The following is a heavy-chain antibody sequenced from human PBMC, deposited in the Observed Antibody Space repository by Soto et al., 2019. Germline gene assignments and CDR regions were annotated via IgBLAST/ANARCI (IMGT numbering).Heavy chain of an antibody. CDR3: ARGAKGNWNDLYEY. D-gene: IGHD1-20*01. CDR1: GYSFTGYY. V-gene: IGHV1-2*04. J-gene: IGHJ4*02. CDR2: ISTHSGGT. Sequence: QVQVVQSGAEVKKPGASVKVSCKASGYSFTGYYIHWVRQAPGKGLEWMGWISTHSGGTKYAQTFQDWATRTSDTSISTAYMEMNRLKTEDTAVYYCARGAKGNWNDLYEYWGQGTRVTGSS.